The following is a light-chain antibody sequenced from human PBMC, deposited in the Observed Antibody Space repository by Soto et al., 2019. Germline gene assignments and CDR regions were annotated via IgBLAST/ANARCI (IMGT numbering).Light chain of an antibody. CDR2: GAL. Sequence: EIVLTQSPGTLSLSPGERATLSCRASQSVSRSYFAWYQQKPGQAPRLLIYGALNRATGIPDRFSASGSGTDFTLTISRLEPEDFAMYYCQQYGSSPPYTFGQGTKLEIK. CDR3: QQYGSSPPYT. J-gene: IGKJ2*01. CDR1: QSVSRSY. V-gene: IGKV3-20*01.